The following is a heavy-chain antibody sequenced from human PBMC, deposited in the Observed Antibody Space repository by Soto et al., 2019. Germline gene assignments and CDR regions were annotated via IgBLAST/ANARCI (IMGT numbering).Heavy chain of an antibody. J-gene: IGHJ6*02. CDR2: VSYEGANK. CDR1: GFTFSTYG. Sequence: QVQLVESGGGVVQPGGSLRLSCVTSGFTFSTYGMHWVRQAPGKGPEWVAVVSYEGANKYYGDSVKSRFTIARDNSRNTLYLQVTRLSVEDTAWYFCAKDLGYTSSCPGTIHYEGMDVWSQGTTVTVS. D-gene: IGHD6-13*01. V-gene: IGHV3-30*18. CDR3: AKDLGYTSSCPGTIHYEGMDV.